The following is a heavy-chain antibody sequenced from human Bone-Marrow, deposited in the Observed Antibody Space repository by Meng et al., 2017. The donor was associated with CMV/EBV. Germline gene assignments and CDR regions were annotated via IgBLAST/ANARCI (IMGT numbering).Heavy chain of an antibody. J-gene: IGHJ4*02. CDR2: IKSKTDGGIT. CDR3: TTERYYDFWSGYLSPGY. CDR1: GFTFSNAW. Sequence: GGSLRLSCAASGFTFSNAWMSWVRQAPGKGLEWVGRIKSKTDGGITDYAAPVKGRFTISRDDSKNTLYLQMNSLKTEDTAVYYCTTERYYDFWSGYLSPGYWGQGTLVTVSS. V-gene: IGHV3-15*01. D-gene: IGHD3-3*01.